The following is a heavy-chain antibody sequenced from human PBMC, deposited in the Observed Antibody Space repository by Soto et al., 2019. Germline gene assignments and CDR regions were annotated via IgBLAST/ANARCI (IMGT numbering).Heavy chain of an antibody. J-gene: IGHJ4*02. V-gene: IGHV4-61*01. D-gene: IGHD3-3*01. CDR1: GGSISSGCYY. CDR2: IHYSGNT. Sequence: SETLSLTCTVSGGSISSGCYYWSWIRQHPGKGLEWIGYIHYSGNTKYNPSLKSRVTISADTSKNQFSLKLSSVTAADTAVYYCAGGHYDFWSGYFATIDYWGQGTLVTVSS. CDR3: AGGHYDFWSGYFATIDY.